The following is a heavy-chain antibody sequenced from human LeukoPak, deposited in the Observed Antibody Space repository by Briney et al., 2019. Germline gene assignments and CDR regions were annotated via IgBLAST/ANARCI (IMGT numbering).Heavy chain of an antibody. CDR1: GFTFNASC. D-gene: IGHD3-16*01. V-gene: IGHV3-7*01. Sequence: GGSLRLSCAASGFTFNASCMNWVRQAPGRGLEWVANINQDGSEKHFLGSVKGRFTISRDNTKKSLYLQMNSLRAEDTAVYYCARGGLYDYISPPDYWGQGALVTVSS. J-gene: IGHJ4*02. CDR2: INQDGSEK. CDR3: ARGGLYDYISPPDY.